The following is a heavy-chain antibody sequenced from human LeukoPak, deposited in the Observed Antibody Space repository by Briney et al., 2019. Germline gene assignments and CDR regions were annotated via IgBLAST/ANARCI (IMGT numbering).Heavy chain of an antibody. J-gene: IGHJ5*02. D-gene: IGHD2-2*01. CDR1: GYSFTSYG. Sequence: ASVKVSCKASGYSFTSYGFNWVRQAPGQGLEWMGWMSAYNGKTNYAHSLQGRVTVTADTSTSTAYMELRSLRSEDTAVYYCARGRGGVRYCSSTSCYNWFDPWGQGTLVTVSS. CDR3: ARGRGGVRYCSSTSCYNWFDP. V-gene: IGHV1-18*01. CDR2: MSAYNGKT.